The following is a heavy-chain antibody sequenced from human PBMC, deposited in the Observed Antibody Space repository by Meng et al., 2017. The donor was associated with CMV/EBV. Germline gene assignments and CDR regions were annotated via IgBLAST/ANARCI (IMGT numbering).Heavy chain of an antibody. V-gene: IGHV1-46*01. D-gene: IGHD2-15*01. J-gene: IGHJ4*02. Sequence: ASVKVSCKASGYTFTSYYMHWVRQAPGQGLEWMGIINPSGGSTSYAQKFQGRVTMTRDTSTSTVYMELRSLRSDDTAVYYCARDLRSWYYYSDYWGQGTLVTVSS. CDR2: INPSGGST. CDR3: ARDLRSWYYYSDY. CDR1: GYTFTSYY.